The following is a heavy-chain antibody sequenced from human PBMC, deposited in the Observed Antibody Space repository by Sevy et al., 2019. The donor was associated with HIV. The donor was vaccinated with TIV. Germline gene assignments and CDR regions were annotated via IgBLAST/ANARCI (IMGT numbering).Heavy chain of an antibody. J-gene: IGHJ4*02. V-gene: IGHV4-39*01. Sequence: SETLSLTCSVSGGSFSNIGNYWGWVRQPPGERLEWIGDIFHTGKTNYNPSLKSRVTISLDTSKNQFSLKLSSVTAADTAVYYCAKIYDYWGPGALVTVSS. CDR2: IFHTGKT. CDR3: AKIYDY. D-gene: IGHD3-3*01. CDR1: GGSFSNIGNY.